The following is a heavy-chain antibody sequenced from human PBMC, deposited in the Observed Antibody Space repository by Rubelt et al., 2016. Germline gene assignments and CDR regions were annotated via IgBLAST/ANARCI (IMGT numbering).Heavy chain of an antibody. Sequence: QVQLHESGPGLVKPSETLSLTCTVSGGSISSYYWSWIRQPPGKGLEWIGYIYYSGSTNYNPSLKSRVTISVDTSKNQFSLKLSSVTAADTAVYYCAREALGCSSTSCNARTFDFWGQGTLVTVSS. CDR1: GGSISSYY. CDR3: AREALGCSSTSCNARTFDF. D-gene: IGHD2-2*01. J-gene: IGHJ4*02. CDR2: IYYSGST. V-gene: IGHV4-59*01.